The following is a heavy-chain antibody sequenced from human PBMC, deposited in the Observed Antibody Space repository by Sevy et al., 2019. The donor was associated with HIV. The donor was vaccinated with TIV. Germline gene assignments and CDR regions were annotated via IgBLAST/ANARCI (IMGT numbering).Heavy chain of an antibody. J-gene: IGHJ4*02. CDR1: GGSISSYY. CDR2: IYYSGST. V-gene: IGHV4-59*01. D-gene: IGHD3-22*01. CDR3: ASSDYDSSGYQLDY. Sequence: SETLSLTCTVSGGSISSYYWSWIRQPPGKGLEWIGYIYYSGSTNYIPSLKSRVTISVDTSKNQFSLKLSSVTAADTAVYYCASSDYDSSGYQLDYWGQGTLVTVSS.